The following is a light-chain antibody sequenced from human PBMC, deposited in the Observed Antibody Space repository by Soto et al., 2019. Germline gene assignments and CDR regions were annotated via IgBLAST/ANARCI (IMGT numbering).Light chain of an antibody. CDR1: QSISSY. V-gene: IGKV1-39*01. Sequence: PSSLSASVGDRVTITCLASQSISSYLNWYQQKPGKAPKVLIYAASNLQSGVPSRFSGSGSGTDFTLTISSLQPEEFATYYCQQSYSTPITFGQGTRLEIK. CDR3: QQSYSTPIT. CDR2: AAS. J-gene: IGKJ5*01.